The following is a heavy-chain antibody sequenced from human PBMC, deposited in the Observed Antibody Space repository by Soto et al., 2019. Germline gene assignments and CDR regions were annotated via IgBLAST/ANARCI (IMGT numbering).Heavy chain of an antibody. CDR3: SRGHMNGWYNY. Sequence: PGGSLRLSCAASGFTFSNYAMSWVRQAPGKGLEWVSVISGSGGSTYYADSVKGRFTISRDNSKNTVYLQMNSLRAEDTAVYYCSRGHMNGWYNYWGQGTLVTVSS. CDR2: ISGSGGST. D-gene: IGHD6-19*01. J-gene: IGHJ4*02. CDR1: GFTFSNYA. V-gene: IGHV3-23*01.